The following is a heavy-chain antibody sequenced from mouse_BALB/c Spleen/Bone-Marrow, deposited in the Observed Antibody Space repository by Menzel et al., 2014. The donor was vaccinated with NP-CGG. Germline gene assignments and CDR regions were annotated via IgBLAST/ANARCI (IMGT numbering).Heavy chain of an antibody. CDR3: ARVYGWYFDV. Sequence: EVKLVESGGGLVQPGGFLKLSCVAFGFTFSSYGMSLVRQTPDKRLELVATIYYNGGSSYFPDSVKGQFTISRDNAKNTLYLQMSSLKSEDTAMYYCARVYGWYFDVWGAGTTVTVSS. V-gene: IGHV5-6-3*01. D-gene: IGHD1-1*01. CDR2: IYYNGGSS. J-gene: IGHJ1*01. CDR1: GFTFSSYG.